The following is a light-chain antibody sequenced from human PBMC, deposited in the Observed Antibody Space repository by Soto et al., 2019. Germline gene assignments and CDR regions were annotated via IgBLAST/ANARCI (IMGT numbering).Light chain of an antibody. CDR3: QSYDTSLRDLV. CDR1: SSNIGAGFD. CDR2: GNS. Sequence: QSVLTQPPSVSGAPGQTVTISCTGSSSNIGAGFDVHWYQQLPGTAPKVFIYGNSNRPSGVPDRFSGSKSGTSASLAITGLQAEDESDYYCQSYDTSLRDLVLGVGTKLTVL. V-gene: IGLV1-40*01. J-gene: IGLJ3*02.